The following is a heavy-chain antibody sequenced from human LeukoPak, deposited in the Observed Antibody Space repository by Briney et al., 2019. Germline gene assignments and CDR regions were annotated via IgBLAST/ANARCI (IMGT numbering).Heavy chain of an antibody. CDR3: ARVELLYGSGSYAAGYYYMDV. CDR2: IIPIFGTA. Sequence: ASVKVSCKASGGTFSSYAISWVRQAPGQGLEWMGGIIPIFGTANYAQKFQGRVTITADESTSTAYMELGSLRSEDTAVYYCARVELLYGSGSYAAGYYYMDVWGKGTTVTVSS. J-gene: IGHJ6*03. V-gene: IGHV1-69*01. D-gene: IGHD3-10*01. CDR1: GGTFSSYA.